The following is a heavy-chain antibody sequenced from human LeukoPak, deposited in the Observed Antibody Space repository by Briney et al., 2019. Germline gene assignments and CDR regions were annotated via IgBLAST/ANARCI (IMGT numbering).Heavy chain of an antibody. D-gene: IGHD4-17*01. J-gene: IGHJ2*01. CDR1: GYTFTSCG. V-gene: IGHV1-18*01. Sequence: ASVKVSCKASGYTFTSCGISWVRHAPGQGLEWMGWISAYNGNTNYAQKLQGRVTMTTDTSTSTAYMELRSRRSDDTAVYYCARDKGYGDHAWIGWYFDLWGRGTLVTVSS. CDR2: ISAYNGNT. CDR3: ARDKGYGDHAWIGWYFDL.